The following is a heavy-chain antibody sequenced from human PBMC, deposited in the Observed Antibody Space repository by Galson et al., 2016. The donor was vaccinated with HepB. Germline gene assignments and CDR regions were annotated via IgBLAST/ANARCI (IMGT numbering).Heavy chain of an antibody. CDR3: AGKFWHFVL. V-gene: IGHV3-7*04. CDR1: GFTFSDYW. J-gene: IGHJ2*01. Sequence: SLRLSCAASGFTFSDYWMTWVRQAPGQGLEWVAKINKDGSQKYYVDSLKGRFIISRENAKNSLSLQLDNLRAEDPAVYFCAGKFWHFVLWGLGNLVTVSS. CDR2: INKDGSQK.